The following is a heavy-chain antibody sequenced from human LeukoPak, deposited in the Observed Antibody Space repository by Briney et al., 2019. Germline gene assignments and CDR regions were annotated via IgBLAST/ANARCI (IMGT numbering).Heavy chain of an antibody. CDR3: ARGGVAGTSCWFDP. Sequence: SETLSLTCTVSGGSINNYYWSWIRQPPGKGLEWIGYIYYSGSTNYNPSLKSRVTISVDTSKNQFSLKLSSVTAADTAVYYCARGGVAGTSCWFDPWGQGTLVTVSS. J-gene: IGHJ5*02. CDR1: GGSINNYY. D-gene: IGHD6-19*01. CDR2: IYYSGST. V-gene: IGHV4-59*01.